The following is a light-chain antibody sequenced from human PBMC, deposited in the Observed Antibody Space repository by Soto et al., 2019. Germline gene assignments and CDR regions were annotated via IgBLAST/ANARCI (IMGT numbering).Light chain of an antibody. CDR2: DAS. V-gene: IGKV1-5*01. CDR3: QQYNSYPWT. CDR1: QSISSW. J-gene: IGKJ1*01. Sequence: DIQMTQSPSTLSASVGDRVTITCRASQSISSWLAWYQQKPGKDPKALIYDASSLGSGVPSRFSGSGSGTEFTLTISSLQPDDFATYYCQQYNSYPWTFGQGTKVEIK.